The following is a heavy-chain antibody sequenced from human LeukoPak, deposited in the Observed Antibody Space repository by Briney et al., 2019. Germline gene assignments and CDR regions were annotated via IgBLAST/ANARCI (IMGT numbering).Heavy chain of an antibody. CDR3: ARDRGKGAAAGNNWFDP. V-gene: IGHV4-59*12. CDR1: GGSISSYY. J-gene: IGHJ5*02. CDR2: IYYSGST. Sequence: SETLSLTCTVSGGSISSYYWSWIRQPPGKGLEWIGHIYYSGSTNYNPSLKSRVTISVDTSKNQFSLKLSSVTAADTAVYYCARDRGKGAAAGNNWFDPWGQGTLVTVSS. D-gene: IGHD6-13*01.